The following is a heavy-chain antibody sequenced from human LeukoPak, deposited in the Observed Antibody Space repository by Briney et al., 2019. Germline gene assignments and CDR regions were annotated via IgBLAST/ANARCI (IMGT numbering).Heavy chain of an antibody. CDR3: TRGRQDGC. V-gene: IGHV3-15*01. CDR1: GFTFSDAW. Sequence: GGSLRLSCVGSGFTFSDAWISWVRQAPGKGLEWVGRIKSKIDGGTIDYAAPGKGRFTISRNDSTNTLYLQMNSLKTEDTAVYYCTRGRQDGCWGQGTLVTVS. J-gene: IGHJ4*02. D-gene: IGHD3-16*01. CDR2: IKSKIDGGTI.